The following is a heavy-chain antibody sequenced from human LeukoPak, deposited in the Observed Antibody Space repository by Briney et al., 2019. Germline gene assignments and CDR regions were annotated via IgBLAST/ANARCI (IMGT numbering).Heavy chain of an antibody. V-gene: IGHV3-7*03. CDR2: VKQDGSTK. CDR1: GFTFSNYW. D-gene: IGHD6-6*01. Sequence: PGGSLRLSCAASGFTFSNYWMSWVRQAPGKGLEWVANVKQDGSTKCYVDSVKGRFTISRDNAKNSLYLQVNSLRAEDTAVYYCARIGYSSSSFDYWGQGTLVIVSS. CDR3: ARIGYSSSSFDY. J-gene: IGHJ4*02.